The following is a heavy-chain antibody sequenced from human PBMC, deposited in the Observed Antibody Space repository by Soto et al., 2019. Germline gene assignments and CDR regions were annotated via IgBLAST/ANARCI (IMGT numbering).Heavy chain of an antibody. V-gene: IGHV3-23*01. Sequence: PWGSLRLSCAASGFTFSSYARSWVRQAPGEGLEWVSAISGSGGSTSYADSVKGRFTISRDNSKNTLYLQMYSLRAEDTAVYYCAKDGYREDIVVVTATPDGDYWGQGTLVTVSS. D-gene: IGHD2-21*02. CDR1: GFTFSSYA. CDR2: ISGSGGST. CDR3: AKDGYREDIVVVTATPDGDY. J-gene: IGHJ4*02.